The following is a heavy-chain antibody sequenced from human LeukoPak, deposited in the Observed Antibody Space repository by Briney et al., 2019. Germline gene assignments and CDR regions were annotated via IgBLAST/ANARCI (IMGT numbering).Heavy chain of an antibody. CDR2: VDTDGDTT. J-gene: IGHJ3*02. Sequence: GGSLRLSCAASTFIFSDYWMHWVRQVPGKGLVWVSRVDTDGDTTRYADPVRGRFTISRDNAKNTLYLRMHNLRAEDTAIYYCARTRGNAFDIWGQGTMVTVSS. CDR1: TFIFSDYW. CDR3: ARTRGNAFDI. D-gene: IGHD3-10*01. V-gene: IGHV3-74*01.